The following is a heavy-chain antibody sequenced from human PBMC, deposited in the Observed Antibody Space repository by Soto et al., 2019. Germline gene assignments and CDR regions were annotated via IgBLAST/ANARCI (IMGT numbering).Heavy chain of an antibody. CDR1: GFTFSSYW. Sequence: EVQLVESGGDLVQPGGSLRLSCAASGFTFSSYWMHWVRQAPAKELVWVSRIKGDGSSTNSADSLQGRFTISRDNAKSTLYLKINSLGAEDTAVYYCARGTTNVYALDVWGQGTAVTVS. J-gene: IGHJ6*02. CDR3: ARGTTNVYALDV. V-gene: IGHV3-74*01. D-gene: IGHD1-1*01. CDR2: IKGDGSST.